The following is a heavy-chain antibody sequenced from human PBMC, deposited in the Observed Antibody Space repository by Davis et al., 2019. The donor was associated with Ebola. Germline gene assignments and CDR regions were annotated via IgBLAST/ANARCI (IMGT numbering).Heavy chain of an antibody. J-gene: IGHJ6*04. CDR3: ARHDVGGTLHYQYGQDV. CDR1: GGSISSNSYY. D-gene: IGHD1/OR15-1a*01. V-gene: IGHV4-39*01. CDR2: IYHSGST. Sequence: MPSETLSLTCTVSGGSISSNSYYWGWIRQPPGKGLEWIGNIYHSGSTFYNPSLQSRLSISVDTSKNQFSLKMSSVTAADTAVYYCARHDVGGTLHYQYGQDVWGTGTTVTVSS.